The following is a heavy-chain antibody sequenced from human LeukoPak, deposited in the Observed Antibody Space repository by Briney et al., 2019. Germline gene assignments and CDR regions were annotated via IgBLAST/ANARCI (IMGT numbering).Heavy chain of an antibody. CDR3: TWSGLKIES. CDR2: IKKETDGATT. J-gene: IGHJ4*02. Sequence: GGSLRLSCAASGFTFSTAWMSWVRQAPGKGLEWLGQIKKETDGATTDYAAPVKGRFTISRDDSKNTLFLQMNSLKTEDTALYYCTWSGLKIESWGQGTLVTVSS. D-gene: IGHD3-3*01. CDR1: GFTFSTAW. V-gene: IGHV3-15*01.